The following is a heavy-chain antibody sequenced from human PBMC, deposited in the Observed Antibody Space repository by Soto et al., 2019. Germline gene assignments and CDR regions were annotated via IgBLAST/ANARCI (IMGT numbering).Heavy chain of an antibody. CDR3: ARYQYSSSSVDY. D-gene: IGHD6-6*01. J-gene: IGHJ4*02. CDR2: IYYSGST. V-gene: IGHV4-59*01. Sequence: SETLSLTCTVSGGSISDFYWSWIRQPPGKGLEWIGYIYYSGSTNYNPSLKSRVTISVDTSKNQFSLKLSSVTAADTAVYCCARYQYSSSSVDYWGQGTLVTVSS. CDR1: GGSISDFY.